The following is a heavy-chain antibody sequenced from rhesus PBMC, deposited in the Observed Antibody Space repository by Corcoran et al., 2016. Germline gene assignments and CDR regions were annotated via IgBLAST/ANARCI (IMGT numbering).Heavy chain of an antibody. Sequence: QVQLQESGPGLVKPSETLSLTCAVSGGSISGGYYWGWIRQYPGKGLEWIGNFYGNSASTYYNPSLKRRGTISKDTSKNQFSLKLSSVTAADTAVYYCARSTGYVRFGYWGQGVLVTVSS. CDR3: ARSTGYVRFGY. D-gene: IGHD3-22*01. J-gene: IGHJ4*01. CDR1: GGSISGGYY. CDR2: FYGNSAST. V-gene: IGHV4S17*01.